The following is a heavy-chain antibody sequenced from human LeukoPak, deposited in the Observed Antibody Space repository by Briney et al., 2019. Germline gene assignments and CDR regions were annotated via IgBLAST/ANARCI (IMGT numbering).Heavy chain of an antibody. Sequence: GGFLRLSCAASGFTFSNYAMSWVRQAPGKGLEWVSGISDSGDSTDYADSVKGRFTISRDNPKNRLFLQMNSLRAEDTAVYYCARRIIGTSPDYWGQGTLVTVSP. D-gene: IGHD1-20*01. CDR2: ISDSGDST. CDR1: GFTFSNYA. CDR3: ARRIIGTSPDY. J-gene: IGHJ4*02. V-gene: IGHV3-23*01.